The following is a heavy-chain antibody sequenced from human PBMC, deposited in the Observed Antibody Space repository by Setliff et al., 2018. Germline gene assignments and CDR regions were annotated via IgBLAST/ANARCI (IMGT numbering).Heavy chain of an antibody. CDR2: IHAGSSNT. CDR1: GYSFSSNA. Sequence: GASVKVSCKASGYSFSSNAFHWVRQAPGQTLEWMGWIHAGSSNTLYSQRFQDRITISRDTSATTVHMELRSLRSDDTAVYYCARMSTSGPHYDYWGQGTLVTVSS. CDR3: ARMSTSGPHYDY. V-gene: IGHV1-3*01. D-gene: IGHD2-8*02. J-gene: IGHJ4*02.